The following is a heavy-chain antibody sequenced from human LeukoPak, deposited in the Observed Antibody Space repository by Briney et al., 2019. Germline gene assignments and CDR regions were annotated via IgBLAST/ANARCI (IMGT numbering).Heavy chain of an antibody. CDR2: ISYDRSDK. J-gene: IGHJ4*02. CDR3: ARDLLMGILDY. CDR1: GFTFSNYA. Sequence: GRSPRLSCAASGFTFSNYAMHWVRQAPGKGLEWVAVISYDRSDKYYADSVKGRFTISRDNAKNSLYLQMNSLRAEDTAVYYCARDLLMGILDYWGQGTLVTVSS. V-gene: IGHV3-30-3*01. D-gene: IGHD2-8*01.